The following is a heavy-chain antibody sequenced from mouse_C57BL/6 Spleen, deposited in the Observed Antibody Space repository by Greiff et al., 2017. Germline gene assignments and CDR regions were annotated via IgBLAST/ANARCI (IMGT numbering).Heavy chain of an antibody. J-gene: IGHJ3*01. CDR2: IHPNSGST. CDR1: GYTFTSYW. V-gene: IGHV1-64*01. CDR3: ARDGSAWFAY. Sequence: QVQLQQPGAELVKPGASVKLSCKASGYTFTSYWMHWVKQRPGQGLEWIGMIHPNSGSTNYNEKVKSKATLTVDKSSSTAYMQLSSLTSEDSAVYYCARDGSAWFAYWGQVTLVTGSA. D-gene: IGHD1-1*01.